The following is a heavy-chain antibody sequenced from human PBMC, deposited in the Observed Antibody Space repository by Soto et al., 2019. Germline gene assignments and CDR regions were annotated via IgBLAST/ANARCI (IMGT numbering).Heavy chain of an antibody. CDR1: GLTLSSYG. V-gene: IGHV3-7*03. Sequence: GGSLGLSWEACGLTLSSYGMIWVRQAPGKGLEWVANIKQDGSEKYYVDSVKGRFTISRDNAKNSLYLQMNSLRAEDTAVYYCARWGPRAYWGQGTLVTVSS. J-gene: IGHJ4*02. CDR3: ARWGPRAY. D-gene: IGHD3-10*01. CDR2: IKQDGSEK.